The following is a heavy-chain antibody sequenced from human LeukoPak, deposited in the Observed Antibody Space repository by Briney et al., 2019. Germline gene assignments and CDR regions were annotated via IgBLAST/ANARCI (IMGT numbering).Heavy chain of an antibody. D-gene: IGHD1-14*01. J-gene: IGHJ6*03. CDR1: GYTFSSYA. V-gene: IGHV1-69*13. Sequence: SVKVSCKASGYTFSSYAISWVRQATGQGLEWMGVIIPLFGTTNYAQNFQGRVTITADESTNTAYMEVSSLRSEDTAVYYCARGTSEFHYYYMDVWGKGTTVTVSS. CDR3: ARGTSEFHYYYMDV. CDR2: IIPLFGTT.